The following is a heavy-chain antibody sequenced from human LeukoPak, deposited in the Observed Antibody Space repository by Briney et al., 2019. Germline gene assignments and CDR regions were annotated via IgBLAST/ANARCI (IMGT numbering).Heavy chain of an antibody. CDR3: ARDGPGEQQLGLVGNYYYYMDV. D-gene: IGHD6-13*01. V-gene: IGHV4-4*07. CDR2: IYTSGST. Sequence: SETLSLTCTVSGGSISSYYWSWIRQPAGKGLEWIGRIYTSGSTNYNPSLKSRVAMSVDTSKNQFSLKLSSVTAADTAVYYCARDGPGEQQLGLVGNYYYYMDVWGKGTTVTVSS. J-gene: IGHJ6*03. CDR1: GGSISSYY.